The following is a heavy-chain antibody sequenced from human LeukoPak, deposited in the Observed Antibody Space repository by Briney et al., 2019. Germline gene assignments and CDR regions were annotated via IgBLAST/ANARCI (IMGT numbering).Heavy chain of an antibody. J-gene: IGHJ4*02. Sequence: ASVKVSCKASGYTFTSYDINWVRQATGQGLEGMGWMNPNSGNTGYAQKFQGRVTITRNTSISTAYMELSSLRSEDTAVYYCARGHYDFWSGYYTVFDYWGQGTLVTVSS. CDR1: GYTFTSYD. V-gene: IGHV1-8*03. CDR2: MNPNSGNT. D-gene: IGHD3-3*01. CDR3: ARGHYDFWSGYYTVFDY.